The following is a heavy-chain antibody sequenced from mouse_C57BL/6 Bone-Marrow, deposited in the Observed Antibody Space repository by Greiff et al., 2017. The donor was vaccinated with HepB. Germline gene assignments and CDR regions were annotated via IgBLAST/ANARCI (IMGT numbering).Heavy chain of an antibody. CDR3: ARSYYYGSSPWFAY. CDR2: INPSNGGT. J-gene: IGHJ3*01. CDR1: GYTFTSYW. Sequence: QVQLQQSGTELVKPGASVKLSCKASGYTFTSYWMHWVKQRPGQGLEWIGNINPSNGGTNYNEKFKSKATLTVDKSSSTSYMQLSSLTSEDSAFYYCARSYYYGSSPWFAYWGQGTLVTVSA. V-gene: IGHV1-53*01. D-gene: IGHD1-1*01.